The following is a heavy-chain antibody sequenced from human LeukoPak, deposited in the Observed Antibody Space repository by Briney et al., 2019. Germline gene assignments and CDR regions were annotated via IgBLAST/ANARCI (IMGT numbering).Heavy chain of an antibody. Sequence: ASVKVSCKATGYTFSSYGITWVRQAPGHGLKWMGWISTYSGNTDYAQGLQGRLTMTRDTSMSTAYMELRSLTSDDTAMYYCARPAGYSGYDLIHWGQGTLVTVSS. D-gene: IGHD5-12*01. CDR1: GYTFSSYG. V-gene: IGHV1-18*01. J-gene: IGHJ4*02. CDR3: ARPAGYSGYDLIH. CDR2: ISTYSGNT.